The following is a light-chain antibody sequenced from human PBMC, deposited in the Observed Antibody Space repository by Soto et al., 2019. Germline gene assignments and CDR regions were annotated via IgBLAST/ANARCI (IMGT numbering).Light chain of an antibody. CDR3: QQRNVWPPIT. Sequence: EVVLTQSPATLSLSPWERATLSCSASQSVRTSLAWYQHKPGQAPRLVIYDASLRANGVPARFGGSGSGTDFTLTINSLEPEDFAVYYCQQRNVWPPITFGQGTRLEIK. V-gene: IGKV3-11*01. CDR1: QSVRTS. J-gene: IGKJ5*01. CDR2: DAS.